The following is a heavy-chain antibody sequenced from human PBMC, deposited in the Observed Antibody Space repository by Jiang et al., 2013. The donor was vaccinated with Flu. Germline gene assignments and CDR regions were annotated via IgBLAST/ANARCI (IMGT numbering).Heavy chain of an antibody. J-gene: IGHJ6*02. CDR1: GYTFTGYY. V-gene: IGHV1-2*02. CDR2: INPNSGGT. CDR3: ARALYSGYYGMDV. Sequence: SGAEVKKPGASVKVSCKASGYTFTGYYIHWVRQAPGQGLEWMGWINPNSGGTKYVQMFQGRVTMTRDTSISTAYMELTGLRSDDTAVYYCARALYSGYYGMDVWGQGTTVTVSS. D-gene: IGHD3-10*01.